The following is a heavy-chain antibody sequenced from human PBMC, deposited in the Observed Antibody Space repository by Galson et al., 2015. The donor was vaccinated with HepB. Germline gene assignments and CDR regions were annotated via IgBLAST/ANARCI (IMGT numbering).Heavy chain of an antibody. D-gene: IGHD1-26*01. V-gene: IGHV5-51*03. CDR1: GYSFADYW. J-gene: IGHJ4*02. CDR2: SYPADSDT. CDR3: VRGVGVSENDY. Sequence: QSGAEVKKPGESLKISCKGSGYSFADYWIGWVRQMPGRGLEWMGISYPADSDTRYSPSSQGQVTISADKSISTAYLQWSSLKVSDTAIYYCVRGVGVSENDYWGQGTLVTVSS.